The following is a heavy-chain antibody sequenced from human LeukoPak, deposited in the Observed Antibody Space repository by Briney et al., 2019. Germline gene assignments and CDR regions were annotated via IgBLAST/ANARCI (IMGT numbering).Heavy chain of an antibody. J-gene: IGHJ3*02. CDR2: IYSSGST. CDR3: ARDPAPDAFDI. Sequence: SETLSLTCTVSGASISSYSWCWIRQPAGEGLEWIGRIYSSGSTNYNPSLKSRVTMSADTSKNHFSLKLSSVTAADTAVYYCARDPAPDAFDIWGQGTMVTVSS. V-gene: IGHV4-4*07. CDR1: GASISSYS.